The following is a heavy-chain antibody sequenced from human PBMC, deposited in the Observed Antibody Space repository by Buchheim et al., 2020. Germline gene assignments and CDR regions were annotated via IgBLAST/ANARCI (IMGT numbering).Heavy chain of an antibody. CDR2: ISSGGRTNY. CDR1: GGSISSSLW. Sequence: QVQLQESGPGLVKPSGTLSLTCAISGGSISSSLWWSWVRQSPGKGLEWIGEISSGGRTNYNYNPSLGSRVTVSVDKSKNQFSLNLRSVTAADTAVYFCARGHGAGSSSYWFDPWGPGAL. D-gene: IGHD3-10*01. V-gene: IGHV4-4*02. CDR3: ARGHGAGSSSYWFDP. J-gene: IGHJ5*02.